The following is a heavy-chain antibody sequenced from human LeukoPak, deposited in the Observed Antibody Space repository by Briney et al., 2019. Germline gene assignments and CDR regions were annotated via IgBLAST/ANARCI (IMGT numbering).Heavy chain of an antibody. CDR1: GYTFTGYY. CDR3: ARPSYGDYLGPGLDY. D-gene: IGHD4-17*01. CDR2: INPNSGGT. J-gene: IGHJ4*02. Sequence: GASVKVSCKASGYTFTGYYMHWVRQAPGQGLEWMGWINPNSGGTNYAQKFQGRVTMTRDTSISTAYMELSRLRSDDTAVYYCARPSYGDYLGPGLDYWGQGTLVTVSS. V-gene: IGHV1-2*02.